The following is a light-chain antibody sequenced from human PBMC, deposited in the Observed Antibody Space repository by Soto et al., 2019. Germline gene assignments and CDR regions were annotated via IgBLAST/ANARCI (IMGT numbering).Light chain of an antibody. CDR1: ESMSNC. V-gene: IGKV1-5*01. Sequence: QLTQSPFTLSASVGDRVTITCRASESMSNCLAWYQQKPGKAPKLLISGASSLQSGVPSRFSGSGSGTEFTLTISTLQSEDFAVYYCQQYNNWPWTFGQGTKVDIK. J-gene: IGKJ1*01. CDR2: GAS. CDR3: QQYNNWPWT.